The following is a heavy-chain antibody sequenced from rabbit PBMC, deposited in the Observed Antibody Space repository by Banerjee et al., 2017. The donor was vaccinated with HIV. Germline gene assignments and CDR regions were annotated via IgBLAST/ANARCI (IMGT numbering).Heavy chain of an antibody. CDR3: ARSPSYYSYGYAGYVPSYYFNL. V-gene: IGHV1S40*01. D-gene: IGHD6-1*01. CDR1: GFSFSSNYY. CDR2: IYGGSSGST. Sequence: QSLEESGGDLVKPGASLTLTCTASGFSFSSNYYMCWVRQAPGKGLEWIACIYGGSSGSTYYASWAKGRFTISKTSLTTVTLQMTSLTAADTATYFCARSPSYYSYGYAGYVPSYYFNLWGPGTLVTVS. J-gene: IGHJ4*01.